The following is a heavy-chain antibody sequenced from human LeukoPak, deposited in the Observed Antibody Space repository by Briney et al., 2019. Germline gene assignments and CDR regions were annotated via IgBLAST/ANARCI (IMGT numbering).Heavy chain of an antibody. CDR3: AREIPESYYFDY. Sequence: GASVKVSCKASGYTFTNYYIHWVRQAPGQGLEWMGIIKLGESTTTYTQKIQYTQKFQDRGTMTWDASTSPAYMHLSSLRSEDAAVYYCAREIPESYYFDYWGQGTLVTVSS. CDR1: GYTFTNYY. V-gene: IGHV1-46*03. CDR2: IKLGESTT. D-gene: IGHD1-14*01. J-gene: IGHJ4*02.